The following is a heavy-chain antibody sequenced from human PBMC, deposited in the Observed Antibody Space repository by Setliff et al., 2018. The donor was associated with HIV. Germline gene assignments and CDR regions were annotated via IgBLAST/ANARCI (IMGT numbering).Heavy chain of an antibody. D-gene: IGHD1-26*01. V-gene: IGHV3-7*01. CDR3: ARVSELLAYYMDV. CDR2: IKPDGSSK. CDR1: GFTFSTFW. Sequence: GGSLRLSCAASGFTFSTFWMGWVRQAPGKGREWVAHIKPDGSSKKYVDSVKGRFTISRDNAKNSLYLQMNSLRAEDTAVYYCARVSELLAYYMDVWGKGTTVTVSS. J-gene: IGHJ6*03.